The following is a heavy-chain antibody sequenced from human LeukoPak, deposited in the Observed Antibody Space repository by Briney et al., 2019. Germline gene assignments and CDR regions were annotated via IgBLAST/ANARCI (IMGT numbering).Heavy chain of an antibody. D-gene: IGHD3-22*01. Sequence: GGFLRLSCAASGFTFSSYGMHWVRQAPGKGLEWVAVIWYDGSNKYYADSVKGRFTISRDNSKNTLYLQMNSLRAEDTAVYYCARDRYDSSGYYPLDYWGQGTLVTVSS. J-gene: IGHJ4*02. V-gene: IGHV3-33*01. CDR3: ARDRYDSSGYYPLDY. CDR1: GFTFSSYG. CDR2: IWYDGSNK.